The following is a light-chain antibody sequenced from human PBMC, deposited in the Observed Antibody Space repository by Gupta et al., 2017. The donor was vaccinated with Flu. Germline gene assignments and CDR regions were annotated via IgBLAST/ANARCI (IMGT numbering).Light chain of an antibody. J-gene: IGLJ3*02. V-gene: IGLV6-57*03. CDR2: EDD. CDR1: SGSIASHY. CDR3: QSYDSTSLNWV. Sequence: PHSVSESPGKTVTISCTRSSGSIASHYVQWYQQRPGSAPTTVIFEDDQKPSGVPDRFSGSIDSSSNSASLTISGLRAEDEADYYCQSYDSTSLNWVFGGGTKLTVL.